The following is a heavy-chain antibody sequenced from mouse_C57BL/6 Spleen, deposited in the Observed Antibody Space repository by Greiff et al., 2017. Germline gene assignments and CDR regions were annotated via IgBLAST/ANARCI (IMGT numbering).Heavy chain of an antibody. V-gene: IGHV5-9*01. CDR1: GFTFSSYT. CDR3: ARQGGYWFAY. D-gene: IGHD3-2*02. Sequence: EVHLVESGGGLVKPGGSLKLSCAASGFTFSSYTMSWVRQTPEKRLEWVATISGGGGNTYYPDSVKGRFTISRDNAKNTLYLQMSSLRSEDTALYDCARQGGYWFAYWGQGTLVTVSA. J-gene: IGHJ3*01. CDR2: ISGGGGNT.